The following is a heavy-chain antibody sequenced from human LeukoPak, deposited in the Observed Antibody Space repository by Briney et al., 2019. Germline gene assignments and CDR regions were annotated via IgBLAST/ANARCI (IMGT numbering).Heavy chain of an antibody. Sequence: PSETLPLTCATSGYSISSGYYWIWIRQPPWNPQHQIRSSYHRGSTYYNACLKSGVTISTDTSKNQFSLRLSSVTAADTAVYYCASMSSTVTEVEPWGEGTVVTGTS. J-gene: IGHJ5*02. D-gene: IGHD4-11*01. CDR1: GYSISSGYY. V-gene: IGHV4-38-2*01. CDR2: SYHRGST. CDR3: ASMSSTVTEVEP.